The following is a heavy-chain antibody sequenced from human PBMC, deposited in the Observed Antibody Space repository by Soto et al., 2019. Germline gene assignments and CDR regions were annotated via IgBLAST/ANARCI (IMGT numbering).Heavy chain of an antibody. CDR2: IYYSGGT. CDR1: GGSIITYY. Sequence: NLPETLSLTCTVSGGSIITYYWSWIRQPPGKGLEWIGYIYYSGGTNYNPSLKSRVTISVDTSKNRFSLKLSSVTAAATAVYYCERDERSYYYYGMDVWGRGTTVTVSS. V-gene: IGHV4-59*01. J-gene: IGHJ6*04. D-gene: IGHD1-1*01. CDR3: ERDERSYYYYGMDV.